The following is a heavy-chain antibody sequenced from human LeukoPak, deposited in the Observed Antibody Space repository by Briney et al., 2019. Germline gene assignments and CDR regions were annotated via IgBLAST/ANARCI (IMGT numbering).Heavy chain of an antibody. D-gene: IGHD2-2*01. CDR3: ARAWYCSSTSCLDFDY. J-gene: IGHJ4*02. CDR1: GGSISSYY. Sequence: SETLSLTCTVSGGSISSYYWSWIRQPPGKGLEWIGYIYYSGSTNYNPSLKSRVTISVDTSKNQFSLKLSSVTAADTAVYYCARAWYCSSTSCLDFDYWGRGTLVTVSS. V-gene: IGHV4-59*01. CDR2: IYYSGST.